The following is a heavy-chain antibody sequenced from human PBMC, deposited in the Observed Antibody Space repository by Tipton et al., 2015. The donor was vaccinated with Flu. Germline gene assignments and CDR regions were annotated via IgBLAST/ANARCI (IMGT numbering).Heavy chain of an antibody. CDR3: ARGYSSSLGLPFDY. V-gene: IGHV4-61*02. J-gene: IGHJ4*02. CDR1: GGSISSGSYY. Sequence: TLSLTCTVSGGSISSGSYYWTWIRQPAGKGLEWIGRIYTSGSTNYNPSLKSRVTMSLDTSKNQFSMKLSSVTAADTAVYYCARGYSSSLGLPFDYWGQGILVTVSS. D-gene: IGHD6-19*01. CDR2: IYTSGST.